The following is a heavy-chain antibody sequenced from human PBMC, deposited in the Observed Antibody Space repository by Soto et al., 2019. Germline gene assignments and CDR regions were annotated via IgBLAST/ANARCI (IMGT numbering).Heavy chain of an antibody. V-gene: IGHV4-30-2*01. CDR3: ARESITMMTRGTFDY. J-gene: IGHJ4*02. CDR1: GGSISSGGYS. D-gene: IGHD3-22*01. CDR2: IYHSGST. Sequence: PSETLSLTCAVSGGSISSGGYSWSWIRQPPGKGLERIGYIYHSGSTYYNPSLKSRVTISVDRSKNQFSLKLSSVTAADTAVYYCARESITMMTRGTFDYWGQGTLVTVSS.